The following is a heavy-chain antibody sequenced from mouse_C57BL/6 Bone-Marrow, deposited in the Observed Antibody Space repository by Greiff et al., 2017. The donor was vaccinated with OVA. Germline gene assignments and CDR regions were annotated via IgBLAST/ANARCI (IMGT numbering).Heavy chain of an antibody. CDR3: AYYYGSSYDDAMDY. V-gene: IGHV1-82*01. CDR2: IYPGDGDT. D-gene: IGHD1-1*01. J-gene: IGHJ4*01. CDR1: GYAFSSSW. Sequence: QVQLQQSGPELVKPGASVKISCKASGYAFSSSWMNWVKQRPGKGLEWIGRIYPGDGDTNYNGKFKGKATLTADKSSSTAYMQLSSLTSEDSAVYFCAYYYGSSYDDAMDYWGQGTSVTVSS.